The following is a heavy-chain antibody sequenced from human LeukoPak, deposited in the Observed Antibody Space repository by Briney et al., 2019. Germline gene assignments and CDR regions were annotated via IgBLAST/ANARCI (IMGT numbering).Heavy chain of an antibody. D-gene: IGHD3-22*01. CDR2: ISYDASNK. CDR3: AREIYYYDSSGYYFGAFDI. J-gene: IGHJ3*02. Sequence: PGRSLRLSCAASGFTFSSYAMHWVRQAPRKGLEWVAVISYDASNKYYADSVKGRFTISRDNSKNTLYLQMNSLRAEDTAVYYCAREIYYYDSSGYYFGAFDIWGQGTMVTVSS. CDR1: GFTFSSYA. V-gene: IGHV3-30-3*01.